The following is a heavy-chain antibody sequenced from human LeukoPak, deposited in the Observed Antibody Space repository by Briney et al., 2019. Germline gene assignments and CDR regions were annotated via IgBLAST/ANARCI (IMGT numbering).Heavy chain of an antibody. Sequence: SETLSLTCTVSGGSISSGGYYWSWIRQHPGKGLEWIGYIYYSGSTYYNPSLKSRVTISVDTSKNQFSLKLSSVTAADTAVYYCRGVSSSSEKMYYFDYWGQGTLVTVSS. V-gene: IGHV4-31*03. J-gene: IGHJ4*02. D-gene: IGHD6-13*01. CDR3: RGVSSSSEKMYYFDY. CDR2: IYYSGST. CDR1: GGSISSGGYY.